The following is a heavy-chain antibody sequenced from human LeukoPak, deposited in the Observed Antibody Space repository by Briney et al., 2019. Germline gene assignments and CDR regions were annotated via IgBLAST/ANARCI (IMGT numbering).Heavy chain of an antibody. D-gene: IGHD3-3*01. J-gene: IGHJ6*02. CDR1: GYTFTSYG. CDR3: ARDRGGFANDFWSGCYTAYYYYGMDV. Sequence: GASVTVSCKASGYTFTSYGISWVRQAPGQGLEWMGWISAYNGNTNYAQKLQGRVTMTTDTSTSTAYMELRSLRSDDTAVYYCARDRGGFANDFWSGCYTAYYYYGMDVWGQGTTVTVSS. CDR2: ISAYNGNT. V-gene: IGHV1-18*01.